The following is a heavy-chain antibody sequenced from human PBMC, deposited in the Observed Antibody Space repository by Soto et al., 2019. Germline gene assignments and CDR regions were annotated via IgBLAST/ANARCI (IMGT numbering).Heavy chain of an antibody. CDR1: GFSLSTSGVG. D-gene: IGHD2-21*01. Sequence: QITLKESGPTLVKPTQTLTLTCTFSGFSLSTSGVGVGWIRQPPGNALEWLALIYWDDDKRYSPSLKSRLTNTKDTSKNQVVLTMTYMDPVDTATYYCAHRSIDYSLGYWGQGTLVTVSS. CDR2: IYWDDDK. J-gene: IGHJ4*02. CDR3: AHRSIDYSLGY. V-gene: IGHV2-5*02.